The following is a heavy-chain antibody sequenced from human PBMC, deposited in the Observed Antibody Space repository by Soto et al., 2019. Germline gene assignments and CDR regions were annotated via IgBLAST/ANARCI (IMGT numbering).Heavy chain of an antibody. V-gene: IGHV3-23*04. CDR3: AKDEPPYCSGGSCYPYYFDY. J-gene: IGHJ4*02. CDR2: ISGSGGST. Sequence: VQLVESGGGVVQPGRSLRLSCAASGFTFSSYAMSWVRQAPGKGLEWVSAISGSGGSTYYADSVKGRFTISRDNSKNTLYLQMNSLRAEDTAVYYCAKDEPPYCSGGSCYPYYFDYWGQGTLVTVSS. CDR1: GFTFSSYA. D-gene: IGHD2-15*01.